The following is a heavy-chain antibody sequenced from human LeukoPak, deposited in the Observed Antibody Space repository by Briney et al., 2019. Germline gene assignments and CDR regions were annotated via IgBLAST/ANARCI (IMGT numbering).Heavy chain of an antibody. D-gene: IGHD1-14*01. CDR3: AKEAPRTGPCDY. CDR1: GFTFSSYG. J-gene: IGHJ4*02. CDR2: TWYDGSNK. V-gene: IGHV3-33*06. Sequence: GGSLRLSCAASGFTFSSYGMHWVRQAPGKGLEWVAVTWYDGSNKYYADSVKGRFTISRDNSKNTLYLQMNSLRAEDTAVYYCAKEAPRTGPCDYWGQGTLVTVSS.